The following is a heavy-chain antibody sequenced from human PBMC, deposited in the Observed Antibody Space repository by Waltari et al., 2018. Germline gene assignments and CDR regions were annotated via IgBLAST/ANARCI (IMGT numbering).Heavy chain of an antibody. CDR3: ARGPNYDILTGLGGDYYYYMDV. D-gene: IGHD3-9*01. CDR1: GGTFSSYA. CDR2: IIPIFGTA. V-gene: IGHV1-69*01. J-gene: IGHJ6*03. Sequence: QVQLVQSGAAVKKPGSSVKVSCKASGGTFSSYAISWVRPAPGQGLEWMGGIIPIFGTANYAQKFQGRVTITADESTSTAYMELSSLRSEDTAVYYCARGPNYDILTGLGGDYYYYMDVWGKGTTVTVSS.